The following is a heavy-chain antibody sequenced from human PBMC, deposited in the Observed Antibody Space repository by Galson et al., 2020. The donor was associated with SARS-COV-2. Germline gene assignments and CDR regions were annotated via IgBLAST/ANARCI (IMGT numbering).Heavy chain of an antibody. CDR3: ASPYLAAASFFGALEI. D-gene: IGHD6-13*01. J-gene: IGHJ3*02. CDR1: GFTFSTYE. Sequence: GESLKISCAGSGFTFSTYEMNWVRQAPGKGLEWVSYISSSGTNIYYADSVKGRFTIYRDNANNSLYLQMTSLRAEDTAVYYCASPYLAAASFFGALEIWGLGRMVTVSS. CDR2: ISSSGTNI. V-gene: IGHV3-48*03.